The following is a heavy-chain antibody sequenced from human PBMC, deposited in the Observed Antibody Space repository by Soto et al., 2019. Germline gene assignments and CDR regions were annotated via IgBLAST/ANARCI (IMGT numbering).Heavy chain of an antibody. J-gene: IGHJ4*02. Sequence: QVQLMQSGAEVKKPGASVKVSCKTSGYIFTTYAVRWVRQAPGQRLEWLGWINADNGNTYYSQNFRDRVTITKDTSAITVFMELSGLRSDDTAVYFCARLFIGVVGATMLTYSFDYWGQGTLVTVSS. CDR2: INADNGNT. V-gene: IGHV1-3*01. CDR3: ARLFIGVVGATMLTYSFDY. CDR1: GYIFTTYA. D-gene: IGHD1-26*01.